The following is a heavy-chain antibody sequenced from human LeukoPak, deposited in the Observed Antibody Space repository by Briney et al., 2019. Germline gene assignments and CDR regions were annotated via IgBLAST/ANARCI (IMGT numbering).Heavy chain of an antibody. J-gene: IGHJ4*02. Sequence: SGGSLRLSCAASGFTCSSFAMTWVRQAPGKGLEWVSTVSGSGAIAYYTDSDKGRFTISRDNSKNTLYLQMSSLTAKDTAVYYCAKDRSIGTYYTFDSWGQGTLVTVSS. CDR1: GFTCSSFA. V-gene: IGHV3-23*01. D-gene: IGHD1-26*01. CDR3: AKDRSIGTYYTFDS. CDR2: VSGSGAIA.